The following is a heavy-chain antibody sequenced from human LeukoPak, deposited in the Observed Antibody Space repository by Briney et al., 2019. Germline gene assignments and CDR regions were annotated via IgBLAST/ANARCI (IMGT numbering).Heavy chain of an antibody. CDR1: GCTFTSYG. V-gene: IGHV1-18*01. D-gene: IGHD6-6*01. CDR2: ISAYNGNT. J-gene: IGHJ3*02. Sequence: ASVKVSCKGSGCTFTSYGISWVRQAPGQGLEWMAWISAYNGNTNYAQKLQGRVTMTTDTPTSTAYMELRSLRSDDTAVYYCARPWGIAARLEAFDIWGPGTVVSVSS. CDR3: ARPWGIAARLEAFDI.